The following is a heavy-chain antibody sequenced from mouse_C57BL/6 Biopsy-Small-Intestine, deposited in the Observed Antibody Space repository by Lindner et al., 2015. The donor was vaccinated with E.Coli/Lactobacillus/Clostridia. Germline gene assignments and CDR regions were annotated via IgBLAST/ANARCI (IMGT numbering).Heavy chain of an antibody. CDR2: INPSTGGT. CDR1: GYSFTGYY. J-gene: IGHJ3*01. D-gene: IGHD2-1*01. Sequence: VQLQESGPELVKPGASVKISCKASGYSFTGYYMHWVKQSPEKTLEWIGEINPSTGGTTYNQKFKAKAALTVDKSSSTAYMQLKSLTSEDSAVYYCVRCDGNYVWLAYWGQGTLVTVSA. CDR3: VRCDGNYVWLAY. V-gene: IGHV1-42*01.